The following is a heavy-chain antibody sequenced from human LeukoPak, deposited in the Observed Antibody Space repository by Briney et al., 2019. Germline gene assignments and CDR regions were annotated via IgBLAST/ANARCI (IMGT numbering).Heavy chain of an antibody. J-gene: IGHJ4*02. CDR1: GGSFSGYY. Sequence: PSETLSLTCAVYGGSFSGYYWSWIRQPPGKGLEWIGSIYYSGSTYYNPSLKSRVTISVDTSKNQFSLKLSSVTAADTAVYYCARDSLYYDSSGYDGGSFDYWGQGTLVTVSS. CDR3: ARDSLYYDSSGYDGGSFDY. D-gene: IGHD3-22*01. CDR2: IYYSGST. V-gene: IGHV4-34*01.